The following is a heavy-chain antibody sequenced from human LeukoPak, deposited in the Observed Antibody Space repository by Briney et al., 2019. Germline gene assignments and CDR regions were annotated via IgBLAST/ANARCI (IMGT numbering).Heavy chain of an antibody. V-gene: IGHV3-30-3*01. D-gene: IGHD5-18*01. CDR2: ISYDGNNK. Sequence: GGSLRLSCAASGFTFSNYPIHRVRQAPGKGLEWVAVISYDGNNKYYADSVKGRFTISRDNSKNTLYLQMNSLRAEDTAVYYCARGDLIQLWSPSFDPWGQGTLVTVSS. CDR1: GFTFSNYP. J-gene: IGHJ5*02. CDR3: ARGDLIQLWSPSFDP.